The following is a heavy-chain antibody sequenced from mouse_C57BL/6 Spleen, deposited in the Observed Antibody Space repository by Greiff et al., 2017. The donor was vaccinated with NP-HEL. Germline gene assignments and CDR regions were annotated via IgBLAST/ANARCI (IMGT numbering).Heavy chain of an antibody. CDR2: IYPGSGST. Sequence: VQLQQSGAELVKPGASVKMSCKASGYTFTSYWITWVKQRPGQGLEWIGDIYPGSGSTNYNEKFKSKATLTVDTSSSTAYMQLSSLTSEDSAVYYCARGYYGNYPFAYWGQGTLVTVSA. D-gene: IGHD2-1*01. J-gene: IGHJ3*01. CDR3: ARGYYGNYPFAY. CDR1: GYTFTSYW. V-gene: IGHV1-55*01.